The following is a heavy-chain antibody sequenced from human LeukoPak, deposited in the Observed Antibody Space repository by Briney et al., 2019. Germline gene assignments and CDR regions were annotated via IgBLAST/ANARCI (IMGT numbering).Heavy chain of an antibody. CDR3: AREDNYGDFDY. Sequence: KPGGSLRLSCAASEFTLSTYRMNWVRQAPGKGLEWVSSISSSSSYIYYADSVKGRFTISRDNAKNSLYLQMNSLRAEDTAVYYCAREDNYGDFDYWGQGTLVTVSS. CDR1: EFTLSTYR. J-gene: IGHJ4*02. D-gene: IGHD5-18*01. CDR2: ISSSSSYI. V-gene: IGHV3-21*01.